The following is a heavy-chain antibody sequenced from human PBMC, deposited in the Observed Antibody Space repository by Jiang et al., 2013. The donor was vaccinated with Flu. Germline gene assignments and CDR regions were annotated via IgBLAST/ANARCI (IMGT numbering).Heavy chain of an antibody. CDR1: GYTFPNSA. D-gene: IGHD2-8*01. V-gene: IGHV1-3*01. CDR2: INAGNGNR. Sequence: GAEVKKPGASVKASCKASGYTFPNSAMHWVRQAPGQRLEWMGWINAGNGNRKYSQAFQGRLTLTRDTSASTAYMELISLRSEDTAVYYCAKDVNGHKHFDYWGQGTLVSVSS. CDR3: AKDVNGHKHFDY. J-gene: IGHJ4*02.